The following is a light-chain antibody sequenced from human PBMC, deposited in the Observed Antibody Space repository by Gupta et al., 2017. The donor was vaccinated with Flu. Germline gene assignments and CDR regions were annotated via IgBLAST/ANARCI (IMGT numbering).Light chain of an antibody. CDR3: QQYFNNPVWT. V-gene: IGKV4-1*01. Sequence: DIVMTQSPDSLAVSLGERATIHCKSSQSVLYSYTYKNYLAWYQQKPGQPPKLLIYWASTRVSGVPDRFSGGGSETDFTLTISSLQAEDVAVYYCQQYFNNPVWTFGQGTNVEIK. CDR1: QSVLYSYTYKNY. CDR2: WAS. J-gene: IGKJ1*01.